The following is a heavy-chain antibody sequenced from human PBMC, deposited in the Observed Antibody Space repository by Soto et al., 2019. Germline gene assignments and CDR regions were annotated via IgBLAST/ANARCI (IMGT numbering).Heavy chain of an antibody. D-gene: IGHD6-19*01. CDR2: SYYRSKWYN. J-gene: IGHJ4*02. CDR1: GDSVSSNSAA. Sequence: QVQLQQSGPGLVKPSQTLSLTCAISGDSVSSNSAAWNWIRQSPSRGLEWLGRSYYRSKWYNDYAVSGKRRITTSPHTSKNQFALQLNFALPEDTAEYDCARVGDIAVAGAIDYWGQGTLVTVSS. V-gene: IGHV6-1*01. CDR3: ARVGDIAVAGAIDY.